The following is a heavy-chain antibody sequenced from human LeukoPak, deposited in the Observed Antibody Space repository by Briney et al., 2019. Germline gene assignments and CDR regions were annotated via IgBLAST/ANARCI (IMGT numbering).Heavy chain of an antibody. V-gene: IGHV3-9*01. J-gene: IGHJ4*02. D-gene: IGHD3-22*01. Sequence: PGGSLRLSCAASGFTFDDYAMHWVRQAPGKGLEWVSGISWNSGSIGYADSVKGRFTISRDNAKNSLYLQMNSLRAEDTALYYCAKGSYDSSGYYLATHTDYWGQGTLVTVSS. CDR3: AKGSYDSSGYYLATHTDY. CDR2: ISWNSGSI. CDR1: GFTFDDYA.